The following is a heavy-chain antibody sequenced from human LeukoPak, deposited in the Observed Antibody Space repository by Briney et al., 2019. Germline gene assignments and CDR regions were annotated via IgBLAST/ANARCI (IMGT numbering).Heavy chain of an antibody. CDR1: GGSISSYF. CDR3: ARGESRVSICH. V-gene: IGHV4-59*08. CDR2: IYYSGST. D-gene: IGHD6-13*01. J-gene: IGHJ4*02. Sequence: SETLSLTCTVSGGSISSYFWSWIRQPPGKGLEWIGYIYYSGSTYYNPSLKSRVTISVDTSKNQFSLKLSSVTAADTAVYYCARGESRVSICHWGQGTLVTVSS.